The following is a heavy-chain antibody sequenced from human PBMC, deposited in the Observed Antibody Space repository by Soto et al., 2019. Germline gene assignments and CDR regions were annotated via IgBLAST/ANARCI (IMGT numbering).Heavy chain of an antibody. CDR3: ARGSGGNSAFDY. Sequence: EVQLVESGGGLVQPGGSLRLSCAASGFTLSSYWMHWVRQVPGKGLVWVSRINRDGSSTTYAATVKGRFTISRDNAKNTLYLKMNSLRAEDTAVYYCARGSGGNSAFDYWGQGTLVTVSS. V-gene: IGHV3-74*01. D-gene: IGHD2-21*02. J-gene: IGHJ4*02. CDR2: INRDGSST. CDR1: GFTLSSYW.